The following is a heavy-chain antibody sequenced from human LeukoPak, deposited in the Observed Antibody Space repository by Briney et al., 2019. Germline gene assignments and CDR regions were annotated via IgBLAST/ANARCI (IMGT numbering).Heavy chain of an antibody. J-gene: IGHJ4*02. D-gene: IGHD4-17*01. CDR3: AREDMTTVLVDY. CDR2: ISSSGSTI. V-gene: IGHV3-48*03. CDR1: GFTFSSYE. Sequence: SGGSLRLSCAASGFTFSSYEMNWVRQAPGKGLEWVSYISSSGSTICYADSVKGRFTISRDNAKNSLYLQMNSLRAEDTAVYYCAREDMTTVLVDYWGQGTLVTVSS.